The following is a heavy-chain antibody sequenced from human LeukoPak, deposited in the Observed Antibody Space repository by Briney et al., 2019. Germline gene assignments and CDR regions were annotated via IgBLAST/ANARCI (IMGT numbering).Heavy chain of an antibody. V-gene: IGHV3-11*06. CDR2: ISSSSSYT. CDR3: ARDQKNSYWFDP. J-gene: IGHJ5*02. D-gene: IGHD2-15*01. CDR1: GFTFSDYY. Sequence: KPGGSLRLSCAASGFTFSDYYMSWIRQAPGKGLEWVSYISSSSSYTNYADSVKGRFTISRDNAKNSLYLQMNSLRAEDTAVYYCARDQKNSYWFDPWGQGTLVTISS.